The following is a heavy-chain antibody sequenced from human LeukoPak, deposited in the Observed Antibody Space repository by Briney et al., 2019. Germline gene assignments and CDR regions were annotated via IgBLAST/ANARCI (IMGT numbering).Heavy chain of an antibody. D-gene: IGHD2-8*01. J-gene: IGHJ4*02. CDR1: GFTFGDYA. CDR3: TRVGSTNGDTFDY. Sequence: GGSLRLSCTASGFTFGDYAMSWFRQAPGKGLEWVGFIRSKAYGGTTEYAASVKGRFTISRDDSKSNAYLQMNSLKTEDTAVYYCTRVGSTNGDTFDYWGQGTLVTVSS. CDR2: IRSKAYGGTT. V-gene: IGHV3-49*03.